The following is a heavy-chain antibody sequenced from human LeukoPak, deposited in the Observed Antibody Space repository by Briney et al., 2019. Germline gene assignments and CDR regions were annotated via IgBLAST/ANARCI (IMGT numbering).Heavy chain of an antibody. CDR2: IGPSGAVT. J-gene: IGHJ4*02. Sequence: GGSLRLSCAGSGFTFETYAMTWVRQAPGKGLEWGSVIGPSGAVTHYAESVKGRFTISRDNSKNTLYLQMNSLRVEDTAIYFCAKYATGYAPNFDYWGQGTLVTVSS. CDR3: AKYATGYAPNFDY. V-gene: IGHV3-23*01. D-gene: IGHD5-12*01. CDR1: GFTFETYA.